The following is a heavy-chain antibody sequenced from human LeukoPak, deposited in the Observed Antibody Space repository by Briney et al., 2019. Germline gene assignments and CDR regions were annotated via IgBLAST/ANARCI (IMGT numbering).Heavy chain of an antibody. Sequence: SGHTLVNPTQALTLTCTFSGFSLSTTGVGVGWIRQPPGKALEWLAFIYWDDDKRYSPSLRSRLTITKDPSNTHVFLTLTNVDPVEAATYYCAHRPNRHSNGWDTGFFDYWGQGTLVTVSS. D-gene: IGHD6-25*01. J-gene: IGHJ4*02. V-gene: IGHV2-5*02. CDR1: GFSLSTTGVG. CDR2: IYWDDDK. CDR3: AHRPNRHSNGWDTGFFDY.